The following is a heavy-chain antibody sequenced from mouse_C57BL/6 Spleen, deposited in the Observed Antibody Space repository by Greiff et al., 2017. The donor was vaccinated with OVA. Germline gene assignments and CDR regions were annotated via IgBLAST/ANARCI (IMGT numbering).Heavy chain of an antibody. CDR3: ARKEGTVHAMDY. Sequence: QVQLKESGAELVRPGASVKLSCKASGYTFTDYYINWVKQRPGQGLEWIARIYPGSGNTYYNEKFKGKATLTAEKSSSTAYMQLSSLTSEDSAVYFCARKEGTVHAMDYWGQGTSVTVSS. J-gene: IGHJ4*01. D-gene: IGHD2-14*01. V-gene: IGHV1-76*01. CDR2: IYPGSGNT. CDR1: GYTFTDYY.